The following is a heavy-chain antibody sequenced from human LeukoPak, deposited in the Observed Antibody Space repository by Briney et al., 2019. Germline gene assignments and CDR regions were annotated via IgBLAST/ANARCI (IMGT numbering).Heavy chain of an antibody. Sequence: SETLSLTCAVYGGSFSGYYWSWIRQPPGKGLEWIGEINPSGSTNYNPSLKSRVTISVDTSKNQFSLKLSSVTAADTAVYYCARGDYYYYMDVWGKGTTVTVSS. V-gene: IGHV4-34*01. CDR3: ARGDYYYYMDV. CDR1: GGSFSGYY. J-gene: IGHJ6*03. CDR2: INPSGST.